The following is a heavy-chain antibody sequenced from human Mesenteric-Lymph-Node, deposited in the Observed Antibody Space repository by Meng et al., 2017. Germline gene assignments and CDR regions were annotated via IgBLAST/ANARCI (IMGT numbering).Heavy chain of an antibody. CDR2: ISGSGGST. CDR1: GFTFSSYA. J-gene: IGHJ5*02. V-gene: IGHV3-23*01. CDR3: AKGGASNWFDP. D-gene: IGHD3-10*01. Sequence: GESLKISCAASGFTFSSYAMSWVRQAPGKGLEWVSAISGSGGSTYYADSVKGRFTISRDNSKNTLYLQMNSLRAEDTAVYYCAKGGASNWFDPWGQGTLVTVSS.